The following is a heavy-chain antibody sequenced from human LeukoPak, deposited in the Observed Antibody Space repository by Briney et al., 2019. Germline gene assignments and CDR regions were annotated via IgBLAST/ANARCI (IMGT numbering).Heavy chain of an antibody. CDR2: ISSSSSTI. V-gene: IGHV3-48*01. CDR1: GFTFSSYS. J-gene: IGHJ4*02. CDR3: ARDTPSSY. D-gene: IGHD6-6*01. Sequence: GGSLRPSCAASGFTFSSYSMNWVRQAPGKGLEWVSYISSSSSTIYYADSVKGRFTISRDNAKNSLYLQMNSLRAEDTAVYYCARDTPSSYWGQGTLVTVSS.